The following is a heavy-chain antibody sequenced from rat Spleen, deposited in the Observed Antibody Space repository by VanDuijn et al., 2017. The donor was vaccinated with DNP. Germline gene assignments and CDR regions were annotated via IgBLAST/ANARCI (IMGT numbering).Heavy chain of an antibody. V-gene: IGHV5-22*01. Sequence: EVQLVESGGGLVQPGRSMKLSCAASGFTFSDYYMAWVGQAPKKGLEWVASISYEGSRTYYGDSVKGRFTISRDNAKSTLYLQMNSLRSEDTATYYCARRYGYTYWYFDFWGPGTMVTVSS. CDR3: ARRYGYTYWYFDF. CDR2: ISYEGSRT. D-gene: IGHD1-9*01. CDR1: GFTFSDYY. J-gene: IGHJ1*01.